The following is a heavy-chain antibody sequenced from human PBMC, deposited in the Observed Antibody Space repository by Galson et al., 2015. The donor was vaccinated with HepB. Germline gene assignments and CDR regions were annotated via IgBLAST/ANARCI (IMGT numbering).Heavy chain of an antibody. CDR2: INHSGST. Sequence: SETLSLTCAVYGGSFSGYYWSWIRQPPGKGLEWIGEINHSGSTNYNPSLRSRVTISVDTSKNQFSLKLSSVTAADTAVYYCARDTAMVTEKNWFDPWGQGTLVTVSS. J-gene: IGHJ5*02. D-gene: IGHD5-18*01. CDR3: ARDTAMVTEKNWFDP. CDR1: GGSFSGYY. V-gene: IGHV4-34*01.